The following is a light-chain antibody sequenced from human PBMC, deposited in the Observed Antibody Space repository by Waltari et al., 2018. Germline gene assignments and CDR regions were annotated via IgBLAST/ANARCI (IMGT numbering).Light chain of an antibody. J-gene: IGLJ2*01. V-gene: IGLV3-10*01. CDR2: EDS. CDR3: LSPDSSGTYVV. CDR1: ALSTKS. Sequence: SYELTQPPSVSVSPGQTARIPRSGPALSTKSAYWYHQKSGQAPVLVIFEDSNRPTGIPGRISGSSSGTMATLTLSGAQLEDEGDYYCLSPDSSGTYVVFGGGTKLTVL.